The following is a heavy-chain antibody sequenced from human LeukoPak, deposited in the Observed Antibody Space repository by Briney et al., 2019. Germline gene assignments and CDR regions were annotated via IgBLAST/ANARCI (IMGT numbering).Heavy chain of an antibody. CDR2: MIQSGSS. V-gene: IGHV4-34*01. D-gene: IGHD5-12*01. CDR1: GGAFSDYY. CDR3: ARGNIVATILGGLHGTTAFDF. J-gene: IGHJ4*02. Sequence: KSSETLSLTCGVSGGAFSDYYWSWIRQAPGKGLEWIGEMIQSGSSNYNPSLRCRVTISGDTSRNQFSLKLNSLTAADTAVYYCARGNIVATILGGLHGTTAFDFWGQGILVTVSS.